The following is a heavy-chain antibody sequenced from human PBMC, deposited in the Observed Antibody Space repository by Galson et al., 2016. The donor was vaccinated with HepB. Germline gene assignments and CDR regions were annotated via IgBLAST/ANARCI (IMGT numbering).Heavy chain of an antibody. CDR1: EFTFSIYA. Sequence: LRLSCAASEFTFSIYAMYWVRQAPGKGLEWVPTIAHNEDITHYADSVKGRFTISRDRSKNMMYLQMNSLGVDDAAVYHCASRKGRMTGLDYWGQGTLVTVSS. V-gene: IGHV3-23*01. D-gene: IGHD1-14*01. J-gene: IGHJ4*02. CDR2: IAHNEDIT. CDR3: ASRKGRMTGLDY.